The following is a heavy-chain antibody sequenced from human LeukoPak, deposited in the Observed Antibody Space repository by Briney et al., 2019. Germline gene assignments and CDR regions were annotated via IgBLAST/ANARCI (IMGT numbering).Heavy chain of an antibody. D-gene: IGHD3-22*01. CDR3: ASQDASIYSESSTSPTYSD. V-gene: IGHV1-69*05. Sequence: GASVKVSCKASGGTFTNYAFNWVRQAPGQGLEWMGRIIPIFDSAHYAQRFQGRITITTYESSTTAYMTLSSLTSDDTAVYYCASQDASIYSESSTSPTYSDWGQGTLVTVSS. J-gene: IGHJ4*02. CDR2: IIPIFDSA. CDR1: GGTFTNYA.